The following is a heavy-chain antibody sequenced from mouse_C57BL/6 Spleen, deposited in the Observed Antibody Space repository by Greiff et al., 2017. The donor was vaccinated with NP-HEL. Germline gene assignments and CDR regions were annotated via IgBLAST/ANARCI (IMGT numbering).Heavy chain of an antibody. CDR2: IDPEDGET. D-gene: IGHD1-1*01. Sequence: VQLQQSGAELVKPGASVKLSCTASGFTIKDYYMPWVKQRTEQGLEWIGRIDPEDGETKYAPKFQGKATITADTSSNTAYLQLSSLTSEDTAVYDCARGGRATVVATDALGYWGQGASVTVST. V-gene: IGHV14-2*01. J-gene: IGHJ4*01. CDR1: GFTIKDYY. CDR3: ARGGRATVVATDALGY.